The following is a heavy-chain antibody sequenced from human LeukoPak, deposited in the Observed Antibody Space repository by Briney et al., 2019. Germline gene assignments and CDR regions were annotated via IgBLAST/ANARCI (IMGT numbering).Heavy chain of an antibody. V-gene: IGHV4-59*01. CDR3: ARNGFSSGYYYVGY. D-gene: IGHD3-22*01. CDR1: GGSISSYY. CDR2: IYNSGST. J-gene: IGHJ4*02. Sequence: SETLSLTCTVPGGSISSYYWSWIRQTPGKGLEWIGYIYNSGSTNYNPSLKSRVTISVDTSKNQFSLKLSSVTAADTAVYYCARNGFSSGYYYVGYWGQGTLVTVSS.